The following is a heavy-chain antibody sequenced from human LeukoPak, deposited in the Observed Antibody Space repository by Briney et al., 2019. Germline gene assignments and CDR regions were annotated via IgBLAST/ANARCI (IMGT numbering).Heavy chain of an antibody. CDR1: GYTFTSYY. Sequence: ASVKVSCKASGYTFTSYYMHWVRQAPGQGLEWMGIINPSGGSTSYAQKFQGRVTMTRDTSTSTVYMELSSLRSEDTAVYYCAKVSVPYIGSYTTWGQRTLVTVSS. V-gene: IGHV1-46*01. CDR2: INPSGGST. D-gene: IGHD1-26*01. CDR3: AKVSVPYIGSYTT. J-gene: IGHJ5*02.